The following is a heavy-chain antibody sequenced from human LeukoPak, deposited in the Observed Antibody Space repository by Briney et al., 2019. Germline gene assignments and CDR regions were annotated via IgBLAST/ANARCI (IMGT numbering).Heavy chain of an antibody. V-gene: IGHV4-34*01. CDR1: GGSFSGYY. CDR3: ARREGYDILTGYYADY. Sequence: SETLSLTCAVYGGSFSGYYWSWIRQPPGKGLXXXXXINHSGSANYNPSLKSRVTISVDTSKNQFSLKLSSVTAADTAVYYCARREGYDILTGYYADYWGQGTLVTVSS. J-gene: IGHJ4*02. D-gene: IGHD3-9*01. CDR2: INHSGSA.